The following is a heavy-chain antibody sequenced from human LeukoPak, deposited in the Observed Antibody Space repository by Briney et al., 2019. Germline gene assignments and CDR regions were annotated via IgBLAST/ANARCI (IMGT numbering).Heavy chain of an antibody. Sequence: GASVKVSCKASGYTFISFAISWVRQAPGQGLEWVGWISTFNGYTNSAPKLQGRVTMTTDTSTNTAYMELRNLRSDDTAVYYCARLRSIGASGHDASDSWGQGTMVTVSS. J-gene: IGHJ3*02. CDR2: ISTFNGYT. D-gene: IGHD6-13*01. V-gene: IGHV1-18*01. CDR1: GYTFISFA. CDR3: ARLRSIGASGHDASDS.